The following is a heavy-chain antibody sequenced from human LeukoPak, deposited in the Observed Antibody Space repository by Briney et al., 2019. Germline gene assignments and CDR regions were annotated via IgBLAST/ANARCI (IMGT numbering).Heavy chain of an antibody. CDR1: GFTFSDYY. D-gene: IGHD1-1*01. CDR3: ARGHTTSLN. J-gene: IGHJ4*02. Sequence: GSLRLSCAASGFTFSDYYMSWLRQAPGKGLEWVSYISSSGSTRHSADSVKGRFTISRDNAKNSLYLQMNSLGAEDTAVHYCARGHTTSLNWGQGTLVTVSS. V-gene: IGHV3-11*01. CDR2: ISSSGSTR.